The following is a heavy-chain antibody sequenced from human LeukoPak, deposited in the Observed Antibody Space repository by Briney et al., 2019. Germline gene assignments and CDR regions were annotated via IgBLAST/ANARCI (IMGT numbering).Heavy chain of an antibody. CDR1: GFTFSSYA. J-gene: IGHJ4*02. V-gene: IGHV3-30*04. Sequence: GGSLRLSCAASGFTFSSYAMHWVRQAPGKRLEWVAVISYDGSNKYYADSVKGRFTISRDNSKNTLYLQMNSLRAEDTAVYYCARDTHYYDSSGYLDYWGQGTLVTVSS. D-gene: IGHD3-22*01. CDR3: ARDTHYYDSSGYLDY. CDR2: ISYDGSNK.